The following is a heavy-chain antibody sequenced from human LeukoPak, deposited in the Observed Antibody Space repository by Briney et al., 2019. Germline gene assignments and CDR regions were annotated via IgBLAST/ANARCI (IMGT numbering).Heavy chain of an antibody. V-gene: IGHV4-4*02. Sequence: SGTLSLTCAVSGGSISSSNWWSWVRQPPGKGLEWIGEIYHSGSTNYNPSLKSRVTISVEKSKNQFSLKLSSVTAADTAVYYCARDDHIVVVPAAMNSGGYYYYYGMDVWGKGTTVTVSS. CDR2: IYHSGST. D-gene: IGHD2-2*01. CDR1: GGSISSSNW. CDR3: ARDDHIVVVPAAMNSGGYYYYYGMDV. J-gene: IGHJ6*04.